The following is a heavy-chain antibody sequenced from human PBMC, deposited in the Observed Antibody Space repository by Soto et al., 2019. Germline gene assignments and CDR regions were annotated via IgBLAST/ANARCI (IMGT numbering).Heavy chain of an antibody. CDR3: ARLGSDEYYYDSSGYYVDY. Sequence: PGGSLRLSCAASGFTFSSYGMHWVRQAPGKGLEWVAVIWYDGSNKYYADSVKGRFTISRDNSKNTLYLQMNSLRAEDTAVYYCARLGSDEYYYDSSGYYVDYWGQGTLVTVSS. J-gene: IGHJ4*02. CDR2: IWYDGSNK. V-gene: IGHV3-33*01. D-gene: IGHD3-22*01. CDR1: GFTFSSYG.